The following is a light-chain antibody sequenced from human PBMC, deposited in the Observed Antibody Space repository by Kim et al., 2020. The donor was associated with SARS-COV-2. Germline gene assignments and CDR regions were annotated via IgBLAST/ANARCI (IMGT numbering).Light chain of an antibody. CDR1: QSVNNY. CDR2: DVS. CDR3: QQRSNWPLT. J-gene: IGKJ4*01. Sequence: EVVLTQSPATLSLSPGERATLSCRASQSVNNYLAWYQQKPGQAPRLLLYDVSNRATGIPARFSGSGSGTDFTLTISSLEPEDFAVYYCQQRSNWPLTFGGGTKVDIK. V-gene: IGKV3-11*01.